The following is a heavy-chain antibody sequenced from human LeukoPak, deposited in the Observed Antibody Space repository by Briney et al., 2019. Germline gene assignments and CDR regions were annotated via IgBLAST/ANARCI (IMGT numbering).Heavy chain of an antibody. D-gene: IGHD3-22*01. V-gene: IGHV3-23*01. J-gene: IGHJ4*02. CDR1: GFTFSNYA. CDR3: AKPQLMVVVVFTLDY. CDR2: ISGSGGST. Sequence: GGSLRLSCAASGFTFSNYAMSWVRQATGKGLEWLSSISGSGGSTDFAASVKGRFTIFRDNSKNTLYLQMNSLRAEDTAVYYCAKPQLMVVVVFTLDYWGQGTLVTVSS.